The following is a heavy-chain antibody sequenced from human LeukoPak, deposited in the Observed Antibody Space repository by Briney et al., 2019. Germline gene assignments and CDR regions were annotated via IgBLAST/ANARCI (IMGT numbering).Heavy chain of an antibody. V-gene: IGHV3-30*18. CDR3: AKEYYGSGSYYGMDV. D-gene: IGHD3-10*01. Sequence: GSLRLSCAASGFTFSSYGMHWVRQAPGKGLEWVAVISYDGSNKYYADSVKGRFTISRDNSKSTLYLQMNSLRAEDTAVYYCAKEYYGSGSYYGMDVWGQGTTVTVSS. CDR2: ISYDGSNK. J-gene: IGHJ6*02. CDR1: GFTFSSYG.